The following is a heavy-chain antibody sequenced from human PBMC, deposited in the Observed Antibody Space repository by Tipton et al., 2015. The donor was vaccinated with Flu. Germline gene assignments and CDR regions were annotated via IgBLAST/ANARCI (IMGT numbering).Heavy chain of an antibody. CDR1: GFTFSSYG. J-gene: IGHJ4*02. CDR2: ISYDGSNK. Sequence: SGFTFSSYGMHWVRQAPGKGLEWVAVISYDGSNKYYADSVKGRFTISRDNSKNTLYLQMSSLRAEDTAVYYCAKWGDYGDYVDQGPLVTVSS. D-gene: IGHD1-26*01. V-gene: IGHV3-30*18. CDR3: AKWGDYGDY.